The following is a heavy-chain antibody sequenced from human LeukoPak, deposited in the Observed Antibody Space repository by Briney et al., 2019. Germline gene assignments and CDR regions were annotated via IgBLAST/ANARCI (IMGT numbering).Heavy chain of an antibody. CDR1: GGSISSSSYY. CDR2: IYYSGNT. V-gene: IGHV4-39*01. J-gene: IGHJ4*02. Sequence: SETLSLTCTVSGGSISSSSYYWGWIRQPPGKGLEWIASIYYSGNTYYNSSLKSRVTISVDTSKNQFSLKLSSVTAADTAVYYCARQLTTVVIPFDYWGQGTLVTVSS. CDR3: ARQLTTVVIPFDY. D-gene: IGHD4-23*01.